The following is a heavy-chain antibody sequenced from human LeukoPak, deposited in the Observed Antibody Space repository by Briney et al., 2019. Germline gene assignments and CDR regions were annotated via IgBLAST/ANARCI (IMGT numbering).Heavy chain of an antibody. D-gene: IGHD1-26*01. V-gene: IGHV4-4*07. Sequence: PSETLSLTCTVSGASINTYFWSWFRQPAGKGLEWIGRIHASGTTNYNPSLKSRVSVSIDVSKNQFSLRLNSVTAADTAVFYCARDIGSRVWGKGTTVIVSS. CDR1: GASINTYF. J-gene: IGHJ6*04. CDR3: ARDIGSRV. CDR2: IHASGTT.